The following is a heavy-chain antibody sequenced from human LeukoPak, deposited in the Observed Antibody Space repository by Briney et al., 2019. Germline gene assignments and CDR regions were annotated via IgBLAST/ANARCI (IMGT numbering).Heavy chain of an antibody. CDR3: ITPLPYSAQ. CDR1: GFTFSSYG. D-gene: IGHD2-21*01. V-gene: IGHV3-15*07. CDR2: IKPKTDGETT. J-gene: IGHJ4*02. Sequence: GGSLRLSCAASGFTFSSYGMHWVRQAPGKGLEWVGRIKPKTDGETTEYAAPVKGRFSISRDDSKNMLYLQMNSLKTEDTAVYYCITPLPYSAQGGQGTLVTVSS.